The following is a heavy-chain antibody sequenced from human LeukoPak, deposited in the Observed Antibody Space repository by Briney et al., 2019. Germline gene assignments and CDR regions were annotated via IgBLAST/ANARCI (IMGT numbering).Heavy chain of an antibody. CDR3: ITPLPYSAQ. CDR1: GFTFSSYG. D-gene: IGHD2-21*01. V-gene: IGHV3-15*07. CDR2: IKPKTDGETT. J-gene: IGHJ4*02. Sequence: GGSLRLSCAASGFTFSSYGMHWVRQAPGKGLEWVGRIKPKTDGETTEYAAPVKGRFSISRDDSKNMLYLQMNSLKTEDTAVYYCITPLPYSAQGGQGTLVTVSS.